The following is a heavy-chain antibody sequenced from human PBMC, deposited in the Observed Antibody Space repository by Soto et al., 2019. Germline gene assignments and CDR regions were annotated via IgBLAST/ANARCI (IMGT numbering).Heavy chain of an antibody. CDR1: GGSFGGYY. CDR3: ARGLVGVWFDP. J-gene: IGHJ5*02. Sequence: QVQLQQWGAGLLKPSEPLSLTCAVYGGSFGGYYWSWIGHPPGKGREWIGEINHSGSTNYNPSLKSRVTISVDTSKNQFSLKLSSVTAADTAVYYCARGLVGVWFDPWGQGTLVTVSS. CDR2: INHSGST. V-gene: IGHV4-34*01. D-gene: IGHD1-26*01.